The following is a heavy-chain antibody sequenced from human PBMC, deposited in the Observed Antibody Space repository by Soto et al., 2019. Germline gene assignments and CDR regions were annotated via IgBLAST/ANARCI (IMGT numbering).Heavy chain of an antibody. CDR3: ARNPYYYDTSGYYY. CDR1: GFTFSSYS. D-gene: IGHD3-22*01. V-gene: IGHV3-21*01. J-gene: IGHJ4*02. CDR2: ISSSSSFI. Sequence: PGGSLRLSCAASGFTFSSYSMNWVRQAPGKGLEWVSSISSSSSFIYYADSLKGRFTISRDNAKNSLYLQMNSLRAEDTAVYYCARNPYYYDTSGYYYWGQGTPVTVSS.